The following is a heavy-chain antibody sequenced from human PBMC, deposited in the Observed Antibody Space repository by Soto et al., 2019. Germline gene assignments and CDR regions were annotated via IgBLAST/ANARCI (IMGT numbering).Heavy chain of an antibody. CDR3: ATPGQYYYDSSGGDGAFDI. Sequence: QRLEWIGWIVVGSGNTNYAQKLQGRVTMTTDTSTSTAYMELRSLRSDDTAVYYCATPGQYYYDSSGGDGAFDILVQGTIVTVSS. V-gene: IGHV1-18*01. CDR2: IVVGSGNT. J-gene: IGHJ3*02. D-gene: IGHD3-22*01.